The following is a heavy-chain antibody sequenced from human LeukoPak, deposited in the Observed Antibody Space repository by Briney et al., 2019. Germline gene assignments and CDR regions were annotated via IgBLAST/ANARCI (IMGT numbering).Heavy chain of an antibody. V-gene: IGHV4-39*01. CDR1: GGSISSSSYY. CDR2: IYYSGST. Sequence: SDTLSLTCTVSGGSISSSSYYWGWIRQPPGKGLEWIGSIYYSGSTYYNPSLESRVTISVDTSKNQFSLKLSSVTAADTAVYYCASKYYYGSGSLNWGQGTLVTVSS. CDR3: ASKYYYGSGSLN. J-gene: IGHJ4*02. D-gene: IGHD3-10*01.